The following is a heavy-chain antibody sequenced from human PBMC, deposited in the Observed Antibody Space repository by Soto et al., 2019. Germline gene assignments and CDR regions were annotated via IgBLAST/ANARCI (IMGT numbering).Heavy chain of an antibody. CDR1: GGSISSSNW. CDR2: IYHSGST. V-gene: IGHV4-4*02. D-gene: IGHD3-22*01. J-gene: IGHJ4*02. Sequence: NPSETLSLTCAVSGGSISSSNWWSWVRQPPGKGLEWIGEIYHSGSTNYNPSLKSRVTISVDKSKNQFSLKLSSVTAADTAVYYCARSTPYDSSGYDCYFDYWGQGTLVTVSS. CDR3: ARSTPYDSSGYDCYFDY.